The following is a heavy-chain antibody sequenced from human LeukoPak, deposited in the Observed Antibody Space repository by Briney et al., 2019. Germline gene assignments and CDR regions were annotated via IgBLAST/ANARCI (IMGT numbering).Heavy chain of an antibody. J-gene: IGHJ4*02. V-gene: IGHV1-8*01. CDR1: GYTLTSYD. CDR3: ARKPLFRGYYFDY. Sequence: ASVKVSCKASGYTLTSYDTNWVRQATGQGLEWMGWMNPNSGNTGYAQKFQGRVTMTRNTSISTAYMELSSLRSEDTAVYYCARKPLFRGYYFDYWGQGTLVTVSS. D-gene: IGHD3-16*01. CDR2: MNPNSGNT.